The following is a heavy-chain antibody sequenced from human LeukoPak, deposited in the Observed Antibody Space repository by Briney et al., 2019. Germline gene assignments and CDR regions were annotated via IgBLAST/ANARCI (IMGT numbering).Heavy chain of an antibody. D-gene: IGHD3-3*01. CDR3: ARDRHWSGYSFDC. Sequence: PGGSLRLSCAASGFTFSSYWMSWDRQAPGKGLEWVANIKQDGSEKYYVDSVKGRFTISRDSAKNSLYLQMNSLRAEDTAVYYCARDRHWSGYSFDCWGQGTLVTVSS. J-gene: IGHJ4*02. CDR2: IKQDGSEK. V-gene: IGHV3-7*01. CDR1: GFTFSSYW.